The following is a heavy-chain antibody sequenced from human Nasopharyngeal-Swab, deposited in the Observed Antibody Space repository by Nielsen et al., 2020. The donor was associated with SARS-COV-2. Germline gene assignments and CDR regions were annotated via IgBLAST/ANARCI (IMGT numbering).Heavy chain of an antibody. CDR2: IKSKTDGGTT. CDR3: TTLPPAMVGLADAFDI. Sequence: WIRQPPGKGLEWVGRIKSKTDGGTTDYAAPVKGRFTISRDDSKNTLYLQMNSLKTEDTAVYYCTTLPPAMVGLADAFDIWGQGTMVTVSS. V-gene: IGHV3-15*01. D-gene: IGHD5-18*01. J-gene: IGHJ3*02.